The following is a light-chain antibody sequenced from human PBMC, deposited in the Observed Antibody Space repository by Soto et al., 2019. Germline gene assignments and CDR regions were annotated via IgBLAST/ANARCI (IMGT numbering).Light chain of an antibody. V-gene: IGKV2-28*01. CDR1: QSLLHSNGNSY. J-gene: IGKJ4*01. Sequence: DIVMTQSPLSLPVTPGEPASISCRSSQSLLHSNGNSYLDWYLQKPGQSPQLLIYLGSNRASGVPDRFSGSGSGTDFTLRISRVEAEDVGVYYCMQGLRTPLTFGGGTKVDIK. CDR3: MQGLRTPLT. CDR2: LGS.